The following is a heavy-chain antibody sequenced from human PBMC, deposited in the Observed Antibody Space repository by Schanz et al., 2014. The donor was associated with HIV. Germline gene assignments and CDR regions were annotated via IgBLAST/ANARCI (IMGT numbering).Heavy chain of an antibody. D-gene: IGHD3-10*01. CDR1: GLPFSTSA. CDR3: AKDRLYPSGTYPYGMDV. J-gene: IGHJ6*02. CDR2: ISGSGGST. V-gene: IGHV3-23*01. Sequence: DVQILESGGGLVQPGGSRRLSCAVSGLPFSTSAMSWVRQAPGKGLEWVSDISGSGGSTYYADSVKGRFTVSRDNSKNTLYLQMNSLRAEDTAVYYCAKDRLYPSGTYPYGMDVWGQGTTVTVSS.